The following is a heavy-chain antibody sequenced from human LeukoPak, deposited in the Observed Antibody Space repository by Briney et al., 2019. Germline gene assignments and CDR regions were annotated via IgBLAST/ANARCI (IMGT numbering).Heavy chain of an antibody. V-gene: IGHV5-51*01. J-gene: IGHJ4*02. Sequence: GESLKISCKGSGYSFSNYWIAWVRQMPGKGLQWMGSVYPGDSDTRYSPSFQGQVTISANKSFNTAYLQWSSLKASDTAIYYCARPSRNYVDYWGQGTLVTVAS. CDR2: VYPGDSDT. CDR1: GYSFSNYW. CDR3: ARPSRNYVDY.